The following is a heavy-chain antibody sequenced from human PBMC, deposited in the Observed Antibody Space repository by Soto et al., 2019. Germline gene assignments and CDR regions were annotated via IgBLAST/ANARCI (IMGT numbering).Heavy chain of an antibody. D-gene: IGHD6-19*01. CDR1: GGSVSSGSYY. CDR2: IYYSGST. V-gene: IGHV4-61*01. Sequence: QVQLQESGPGLVKPSETLSLTCTVSGGSVSSGSYYWSWIRQPPGKGLEWIGYIYYSGSTNYNPSLKSRVTISIDTSKNQFSLELSSVTAADTAVYYCASYSSGWYDCSYWGQGTLVTVSS. CDR3: ASYSSGWYDCSY. J-gene: IGHJ4*02.